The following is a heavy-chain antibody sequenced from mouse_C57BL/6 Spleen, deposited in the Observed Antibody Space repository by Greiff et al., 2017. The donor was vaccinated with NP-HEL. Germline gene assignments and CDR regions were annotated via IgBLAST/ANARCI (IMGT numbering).Heavy chain of an antibody. CDR2: ISNGGGST. J-gene: IGHJ4*01. V-gene: IGHV5-12*01. CDR3: ARRYGNYEGYAMDY. Sequence: EVHLVESGGGLVQPGGSLKLSCAASGFTFSDYYMYWVRQTPEKRLEWVAYISNGGGSTYYPDTVKGRFTISRDNAKNTLYLQMSRLKSEDTAMYYCARRYGNYEGYAMDYWGQGTSVTVSS. D-gene: IGHD2-10*02. CDR1: GFTFSDYY.